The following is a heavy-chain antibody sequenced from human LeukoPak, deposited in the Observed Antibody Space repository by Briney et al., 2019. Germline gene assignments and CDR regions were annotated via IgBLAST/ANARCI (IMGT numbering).Heavy chain of an antibody. CDR1: GFTVSSNY. D-gene: IGHD4-11*01. CDR3: ARAGQYYFDY. V-gene: IGHV3-53*01. Sequence: PGGSLRLSCAASGFTVSSNYMSWVRQAPGKGLVWVSVIYSGGSTYYADSVKGRFIISRDNSKNTLYLQMNSLRAEDTAVYYCARAGQYYFDYWGQGTLVTVSS. J-gene: IGHJ4*02. CDR2: IYSGGST.